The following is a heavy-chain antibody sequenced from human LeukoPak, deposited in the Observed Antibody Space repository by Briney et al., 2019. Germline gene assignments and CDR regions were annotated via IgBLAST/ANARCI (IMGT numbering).Heavy chain of an antibody. V-gene: IGHV4-39*07. CDR1: GGSISTSSYY. Sequence: SETLSLTCTVSGGSISTSSYYWGWVRQPPGKGLEWIGNIFYSGSTYYSPSLKSRVTISLDTSRNQFSLKLSSVTAADTAVYYCATLTGGDDAFDIWGQGTMVTVSS. CDR3: ATLTGGDDAFDI. J-gene: IGHJ3*02. D-gene: IGHD4-23*01. CDR2: IFYSGST.